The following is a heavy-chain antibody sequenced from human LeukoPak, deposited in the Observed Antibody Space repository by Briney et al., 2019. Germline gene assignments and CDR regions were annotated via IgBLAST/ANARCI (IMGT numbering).Heavy chain of an antibody. CDR1: GYTFTSYY. CDR3: ATYDSSGLLDY. V-gene: IGHV1-46*01. Sequence: ASVKVSCKASGYTFTSYYMHWVRQAPGQGLEWMGIINPSGGSTSYAQKFQGRVTMTRDTSTSTVYMELSSLRSEDSAVYYCATYDSSGLLDYWGQGTLVTVSS. D-gene: IGHD3-22*01. CDR2: INPSGGST. J-gene: IGHJ4*02.